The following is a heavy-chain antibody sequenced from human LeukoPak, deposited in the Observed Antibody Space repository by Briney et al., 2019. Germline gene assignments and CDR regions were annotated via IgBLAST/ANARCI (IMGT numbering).Heavy chain of an antibody. D-gene: IGHD3-3*01. J-gene: IGHJ4*02. CDR2: IWYDGSNK. Sequence: PGRSLRLSCAASGFTSSSYGMHWVRQAPGKGLEWVAVIWYDGSNKYYADSVKGRFTISRDNSKNTLYLQMNSLRAEDTAVYYCARGVGDPAHIEDYDFWRTLDYWGQGTLVTVSS. CDR1: GFTSSSYG. CDR3: ARGVGDPAHIEDYDFWRTLDY. V-gene: IGHV3-33*01.